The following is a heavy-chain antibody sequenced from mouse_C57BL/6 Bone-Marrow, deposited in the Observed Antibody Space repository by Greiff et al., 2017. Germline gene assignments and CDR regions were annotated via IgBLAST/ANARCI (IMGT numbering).Heavy chain of an antibody. J-gene: IGHJ3*01. CDR1: GYTFTSYW. CDR2: IYPGSGST. V-gene: IGHV1-55*01. Sequence: QVQLQQPGAELVKPGASVKMSCKASGYTFTSYWITWVKQRPGQGLEWIGDIYPGSGSTNYNEKFKSKATLTGDTSSSTAYMQLSSLTSEDSAVYYCARGGQLAYWGQGTLVTVSA. CDR3: ARGGQLAY.